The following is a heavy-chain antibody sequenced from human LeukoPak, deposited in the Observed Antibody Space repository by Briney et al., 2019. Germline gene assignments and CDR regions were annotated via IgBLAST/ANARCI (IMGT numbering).Heavy chain of an antibody. CDR2: ISPHSGDT. J-gene: IGHJ4*02. Sequence: ASVKVSCKASGYTFTNYHIHWVRQAPGQGLEWRGWISPHSGDTNYAQKFQGRVTMTRDTSISTASIELSSVTSDDTAIYFCARVDPVVGASHSYFDYWGQGTLVTVSS. CDR1: GYTFTNYH. CDR3: ARVDPVVGASHSYFDY. V-gene: IGHV1-2*02. D-gene: IGHD1-26*01.